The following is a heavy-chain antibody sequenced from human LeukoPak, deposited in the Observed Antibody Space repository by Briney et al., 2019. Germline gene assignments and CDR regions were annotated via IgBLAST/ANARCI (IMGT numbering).Heavy chain of an antibody. V-gene: IGHV4-61*01. J-gene: IGHJ6*02. CDR1: GGSVSSDTYY. CDR3: ARGVRPQLWPHYYYYGMDV. D-gene: IGHD5-18*01. CDR2: IYYSGST. Sequence: SETLSLTCTVSGGSVSSDTYYWSWIRQPPGKGLEWIGYIYYSGSTNYNPSLKSRVTISVDTSKNQFSLKLSSVTAADTAVYYCARGVRPQLWPHYYYYGMDVWGQGTTVTVSS.